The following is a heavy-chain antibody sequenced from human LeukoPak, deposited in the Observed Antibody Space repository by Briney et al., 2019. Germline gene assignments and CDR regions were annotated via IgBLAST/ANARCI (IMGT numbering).Heavy chain of an antibody. CDR2: IIPIFGTA. CDR1: GGTFSSYA. V-gene: IGHV1-69*05. CDR3: AREAYSYGYLVVYYYYMDV. D-gene: IGHD5-18*01. Sequence: GASVKVSCKASGGTFSSYAISWVRQAPGQGLEWMGRIIPIFGTANYAQKFPGRVTITTDESTSTAYMELSSLRSEDTAVYYCAREAYSYGYLVVYYYYMDVWGKGTTVTVSS. J-gene: IGHJ6*03.